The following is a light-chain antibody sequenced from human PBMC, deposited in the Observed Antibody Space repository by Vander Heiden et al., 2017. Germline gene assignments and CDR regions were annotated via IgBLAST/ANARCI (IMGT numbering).Light chain of an antibody. CDR3: QQYYSYPQT. J-gene: IGKJ4*01. Sequence: AIRMTQSPSSLSASTGDRVTITCRASQGISSYLAWYQQKPGKAPKLLNYAASTLQSGVPSRFSGSGSGTDFTLTISCLQSEDFATYYCQQYYSYPQTFGGGTKVEIK. V-gene: IGKV1-8*01. CDR1: QGISSY. CDR2: AAS.